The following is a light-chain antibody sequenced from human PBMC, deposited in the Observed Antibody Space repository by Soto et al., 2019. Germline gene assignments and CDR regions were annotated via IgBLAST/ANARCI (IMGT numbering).Light chain of an antibody. CDR3: LQHNSYPRT. V-gene: IGKV1-17*01. J-gene: IGKJ1*01. Sequence: IHMTPSPSSLSASLGYRFTITYRASQSISSYLNWDQQKPGKASKRLIYAASSLQSGVPSRFSGSGSGTEFTLTISSLQPEDFAAYYCLQHNSYPRTFGQGTKVDI. CDR1: QSISSY. CDR2: AAS.